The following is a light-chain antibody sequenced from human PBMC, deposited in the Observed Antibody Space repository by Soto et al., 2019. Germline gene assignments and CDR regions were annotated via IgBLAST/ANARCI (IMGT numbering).Light chain of an antibody. J-gene: IGKJ5*01. CDR1: QSVSSSY. CDR3: QQYGSSPPIT. V-gene: IGKV3-20*01. CDR2: GAS. Sequence: EIVLTQSPVTLSLSPGERATLSCSASQSVSSSYLAWYQQKPGQAPRLLIYGASSRATGIPDRFSGSGSGTDFTLTISRLEPEDFAVYYCQQYGSSPPITFGQGTRLEN.